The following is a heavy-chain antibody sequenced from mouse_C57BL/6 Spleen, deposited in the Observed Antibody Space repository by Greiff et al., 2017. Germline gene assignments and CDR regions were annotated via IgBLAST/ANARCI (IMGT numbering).Heavy chain of an antibody. J-gene: IGHJ2*01. D-gene: IGHD2-2*01. CDR1: GFTFSSYG. Sequence: EVKVVESGGDLVKPGGSLKLSCAASGFTFSSYGMSWVRQTPDKRLEWVATISSGGSYTYYPDSVKGRFTISRDNAKNTLYLQMSSLKSEDTAMYYCARHRNGYDCYFDYWGQGTTLTVSS. CDR3: ARHRNGYDCYFDY. V-gene: IGHV5-6*01. CDR2: ISSGGSYT.